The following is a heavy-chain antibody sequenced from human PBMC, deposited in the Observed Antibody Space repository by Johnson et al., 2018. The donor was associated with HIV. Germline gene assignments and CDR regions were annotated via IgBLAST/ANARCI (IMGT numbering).Heavy chain of an antibody. CDR3: ARGPEVRGVIIGFDL. CDR2: ISYDGSNK. CDR1: GFTFSSYA. J-gene: IGHJ3*01. V-gene: IGHV3-30*14. D-gene: IGHD3-10*01. Sequence: VQLVESGGGVVQPGRSLRLSCAASGFTFSSYAMHWVRQAPGKGLEWVAVISYDGSNKYYADSVKGRFTISRDTSKNTLYLQMNSLRAEDTAVYYCARGPEVRGVIIGFDLWGQGTMVTVSS.